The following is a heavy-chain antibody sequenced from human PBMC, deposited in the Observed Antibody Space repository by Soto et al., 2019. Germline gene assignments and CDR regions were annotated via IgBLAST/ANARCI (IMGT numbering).Heavy chain of an antibody. Sequence: GGSLRLSCAASGFTFSSYGMHWVRQAPGKGLEWVAVISYDGSNKYYADSVKGRFTISRDNSKNTLYLQMNSLRAEDTAVYYCAKDQFPIAAAGTTFDYWGQGTLVTVSS. D-gene: IGHD6-13*01. CDR2: ISYDGSNK. CDR1: GFTFSSYG. J-gene: IGHJ4*02. CDR3: AKDQFPIAAAGTTFDY. V-gene: IGHV3-30*18.